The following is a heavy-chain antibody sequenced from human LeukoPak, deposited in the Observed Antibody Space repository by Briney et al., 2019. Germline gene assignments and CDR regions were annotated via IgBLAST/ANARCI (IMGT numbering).Heavy chain of an antibody. V-gene: IGHV3-7*01. CDR3: ARDRIAVAQTPFDY. CDR2: IKQDGSEK. J-gene: IGHJ4*02. CDR1: GFTFSSYW. Sequence: GGSLRLSCAASGFTFSSYWMSWVRRDPGKGLEWVANIKQDGSEKYYVDSVKGRFTISRDNAKNSLYLQMNSLRAEDTAVYYCARDRIAVAQTPFDYWGQGTLVTVSS. D-gene: IGHD6-19*01.